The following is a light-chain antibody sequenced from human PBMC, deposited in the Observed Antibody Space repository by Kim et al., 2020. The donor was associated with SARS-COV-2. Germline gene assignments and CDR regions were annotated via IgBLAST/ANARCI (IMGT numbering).Light chain of an antibody. CDR2: GAS. Sequence: FVSLGEGATLSCRANQNIGANLAWYQQKVGQSPRLLIYGASTRATGVPARFSGIGSETEFTLTISSLQSEDLGIYYCQQYDNGWAFGQGTKVDIK. CDR1: QNIGAN. J-gene: IGKJ1*01. CDR3: QQYDNGWA. V-gene: IGKV3-15*01.